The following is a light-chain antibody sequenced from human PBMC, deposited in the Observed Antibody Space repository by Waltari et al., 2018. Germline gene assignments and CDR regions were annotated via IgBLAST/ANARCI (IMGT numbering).Light chain of an antibody. CDR1: SSDVGGYNY. V-gene: IGLV2-14*03. J-gene: IGLJ2*01. Sequence: HSALTPPASVSGSPGQSITISCTGTSSDVGGYNYVSWYQQHPGKAPKLMIFDVSYRPSGIFNRVSGSKSGNTASLTISGLQAEDEADYYYSSYISSDTLELFGGGTSLTVL. CDR2: DVS. CDR3: SSYISSDTLEL.